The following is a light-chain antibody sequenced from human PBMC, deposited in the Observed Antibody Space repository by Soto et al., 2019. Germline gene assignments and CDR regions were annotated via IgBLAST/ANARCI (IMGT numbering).Light chain of an antibody. CDR2: DTT. CDR3: LLSYSGTNWV. V-gene: IGLV7-46*01. J-gene: IGLJ3*02. Sequence: QAVVTQEPSLTVSPGGTVTLTCGSSTGAVTSGNYPYWFQNKPGQAPRTLIYDTTNKQSWTPARFSGSLLGGKAALTLAGAQTDDEADYYCLLSYSGTNWVFGGGTKVTVL. CDR1: TGAVTSGNY.